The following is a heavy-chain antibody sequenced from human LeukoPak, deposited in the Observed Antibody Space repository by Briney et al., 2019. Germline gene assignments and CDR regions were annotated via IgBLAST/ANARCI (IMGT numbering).Heavy chain of an antibody. CDR3: AELGITMIGGV. CDR2: IKQDGSEK. CDR1: GFTFSSYW. V-gene: IGHV3-7*01. D-gene: IGHD3-10*02. J-gene: IGHJ6*04. Sequence: TGGSLRLSCAASGFTFSSYWMSWVRQAPGKGLGWVANIKQDGSEKYYVDSVKGRFTISRDNAKNSLYLQMNSLRAEDTAVYYCAELGITMIGGVWGKGTTVTISS.